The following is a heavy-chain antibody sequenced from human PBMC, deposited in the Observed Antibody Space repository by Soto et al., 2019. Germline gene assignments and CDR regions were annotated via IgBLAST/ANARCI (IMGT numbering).Heavy chain of an antibody. CDR1: GHSFSSYW. J-gene: IGHJ3*02. CDR3: TRDLDYGGDSDTVDI. CDR2: INPGDSRT. Sequence: EAQLVQSGPEVKKPGDSLKISCEDSGHSFSSYWIAWVRQMPGKGLEWMGIINPGDSRTTYSPSFQGQVIISADKSISPAYLQWTSLKASDTAMYYCTRDLDYGGDSDTVDIWGQGTMVIVSS. D-gene: IGHD4-17*01. V-gene: IGHV5-51*03.